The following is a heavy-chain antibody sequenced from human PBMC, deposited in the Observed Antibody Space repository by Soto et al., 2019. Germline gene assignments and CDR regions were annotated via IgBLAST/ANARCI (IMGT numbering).Heavy chain of an antibody. Sequence: LRLSCAASGFTFTRYSMNWARQAPGKGLEWVSSISSTTNYIYYGDSMKGRFTISRDNAKNSLYLEMNSLRAEDTAVYYCARESEDLTSNFDYWGQGTLVTVSS. V-gene: IGHV3-21*06. CDR3: ARESEDLTSNFDY. CDR2: ISSTTNYI. J-gene: IGHJ4*02. CDR1: GFTFTRYS.